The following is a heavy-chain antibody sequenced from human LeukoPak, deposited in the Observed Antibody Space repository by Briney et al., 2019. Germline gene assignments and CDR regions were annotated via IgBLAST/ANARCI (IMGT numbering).Heavy chain of an antibody. V-gene: IGHV3-7*03. CDR1: GFTFNSYW. Sequence: GGSLRLSCAASGFTFNSYWMSWVRQAPGRGAEWVANVNRDGSETYYLDSVKGRFTISKDNAKNSLYLQMNSLRAEDTALYHCARNNGMDVWGQGTTVIVSS. CDR2: VNRDGSET. CDR3: ARNNGMDV. J-gene: IGHJ6*02.